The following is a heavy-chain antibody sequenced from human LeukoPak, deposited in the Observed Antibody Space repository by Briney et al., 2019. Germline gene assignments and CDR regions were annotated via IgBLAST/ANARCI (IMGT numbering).Heavy chain of an antibody. Sequence: PSETLSLTCTVSGYSISSGYYWGWIRQPPGKGLEWIGSIYHSGSTYYNPSLKSRVTISVDTSKNQFSLKLSSVTAADTAVYYCARDSDPIAAAGMFDPWGQGTLVTVSS. CDR2: IYHSGST. D-gene: IGHD6-13*01. CDR1: GYSISSGYY. J-gene: IGHJ5*02. CDR3: ARDSDPIAAAGMFDP. V-gene: IGHV4-38-2*02.